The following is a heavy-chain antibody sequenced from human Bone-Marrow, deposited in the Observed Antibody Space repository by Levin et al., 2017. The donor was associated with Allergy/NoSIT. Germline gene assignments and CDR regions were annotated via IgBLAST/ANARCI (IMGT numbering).Heavy chain of an antibody. CDR2: IDWDDDK. CDR1: GFSLSTSGMC. J-gene: IGHJ4*02. D-gene: IGHD1-26*01. CDR3: ARYLIVGSTTGQYYLDY. V-gene: IGHV2-70*01. Sequence: QTLSLTCTFSGFSLSTSGMCVSWICQPPGKALEWLALIDWDDDKYYNTSLKTRLTISKDTSKNQVVLTMTNMDPVDTATYYFARYLIVGSTTGQYYLDYWGQGTLVTVSS.